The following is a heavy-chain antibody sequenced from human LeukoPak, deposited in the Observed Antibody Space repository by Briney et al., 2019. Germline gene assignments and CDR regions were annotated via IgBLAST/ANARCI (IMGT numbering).Heavy chain of an antibody. CDR2: ISDTGSST. V-gene: IGHV3-23*01. Sequence: GGSLRLSCAASGFTFSSYGMSWVRQAPGKGLEWLSSISDTGSSTYYADSVKGRFTISRDNSRNTLVLQMNSLRADDTAVYYCARDERSYDGSGRLIAEYFQHWGQGTLVTVSS. J-gene: IGHJ1*01. D-gene: IGHD3-22*01. CDR1: GFTFSSYG. CDR3: ARDERSYDGSGRLIAEYFQH.